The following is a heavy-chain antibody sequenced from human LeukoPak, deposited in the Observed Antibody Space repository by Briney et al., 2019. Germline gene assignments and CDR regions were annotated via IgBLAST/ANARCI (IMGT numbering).Heavy chain of an antibody. CDR3: ARSTPNASYRLY. J-gene: IGHJ4*02. D-gene: IGHD1-1*01. V-gene: IGHV3-48*03. Sequence: PGGSLRLSCAASGFTFSSYEMNWVRQAPGKGLEWVSYRFTIPRDNAKNSLYLQMNSLRAEDTAVYYCARSTPNASYRLYWGQGTLVTVSS. CDR1: GFTFSSYE.